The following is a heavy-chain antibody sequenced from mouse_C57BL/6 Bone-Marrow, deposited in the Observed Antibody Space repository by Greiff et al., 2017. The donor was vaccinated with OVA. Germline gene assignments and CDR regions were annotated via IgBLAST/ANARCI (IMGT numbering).Heavy chain of an antibody. CDR2: INPGSGGT. D-gene: IGHD1-1*01. V-gene: IGHV1-54*01. CDR3: ARPIYYGSSAYAMDY. J-gene: IGHJ4*01. CDR1: GYAFTNYL. Sequence: VQLQQSGAELVRPGTSVKMSCKASGYAFTNYLIEWVKQRPGQGLEWIGVINPGSGGTNYNEKFKGKATLTADKSSSTAYMQLSSLTSEDSAVYFCARPIYYGSSAYAMDYWGQGTSVTVSS.